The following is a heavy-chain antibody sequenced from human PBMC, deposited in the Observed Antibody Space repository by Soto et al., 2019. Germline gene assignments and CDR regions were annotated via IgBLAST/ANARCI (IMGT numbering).Heavy chain of an antibody. CDR3: ARDIFSGYDLGYFDY. J-gene: IGHJ4*02. D-gene: IGHD5-12*01. V-gene: IGHV4-61*03. CDR2: IYYSGST. Sequence: QVQLQESGPGLVKPSETLSLTCTVSGGSVSSGSYYWSWIRQPPGKGLEWIGYIYYSGSTNYNPSLKSRVTISVDTSKHHFSLKLSSVTAADTAVYYCARDIFSGYDLGYFDYWGQGTLVTVSS. CDR1: GGSVSSGSYY.